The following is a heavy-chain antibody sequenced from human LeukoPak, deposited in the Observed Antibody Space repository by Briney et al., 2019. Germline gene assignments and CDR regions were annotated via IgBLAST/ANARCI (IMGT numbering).Heavy chain of an antibody. Sequence: GGSLRLSCAASGFTFSSYWMSWVRQAPGKGLEWVANIKQDGSEKYYVDSVKGRLTISRDNAKNSLYLQMNSLRAEDTALYYCAKDIGGFQLLSMFGLVDYWGQGTLVTVSS. CDR2: IKQDGSEK. J-gene: IGHJ4*02. V-gene: IGHV3-7*03. CDR1: GFTFSSYW. D-gene: IGHD2-2*01. CDR3: AKDIGGFQLLSMFGLVDY.